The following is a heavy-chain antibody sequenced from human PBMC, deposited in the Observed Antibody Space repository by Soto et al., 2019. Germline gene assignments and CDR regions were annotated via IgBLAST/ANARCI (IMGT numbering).Heavy chain of an antibody. CDR2: TYYKSKWYT. J-gene: IGHJ3*01. CDR1: GDSVSSNSAA. D-gene: IGHD6-19*01. V-gene: IGHV6-1*01. CDR3: ARDRWGRGWRGTDSIDV. Sequence: SQTLSLTCAISGDSVSSNSAAWNWIRQSPSRGLEWLGRTYYKSKWYTDYAVSVKSRITINPDTSKNQFSLQLNSVTPEDTAVYYCARDRWGRGWRGTDSIDVSGQGTMVTVSS.